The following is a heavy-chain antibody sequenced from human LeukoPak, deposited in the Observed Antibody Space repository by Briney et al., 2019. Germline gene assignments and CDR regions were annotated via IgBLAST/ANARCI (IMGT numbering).Heavy chain of an antibody. J-gene: IGHJ5*02. V-gene: IGHV1-69*13. Sequence: SVKVSCKASGGTFSSYAISWVRQAPGQGLEWMGGIIPIFGTANYAQKFQGRVTITADESTSTAYMELSSLRSEDTAVYYCARGDCSGGSCYSLSASWGQGTLVTVSS. D-gene: IGHD2-15*01. CDR1: GGTFSSYA. CDR2: IIPIFGTA. CDR3: ARGDCSGGSCYSLSAS.